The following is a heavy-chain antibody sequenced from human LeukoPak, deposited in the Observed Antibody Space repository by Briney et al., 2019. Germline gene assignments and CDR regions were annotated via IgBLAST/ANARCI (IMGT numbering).Heavy chain of an antibody. Sequence: PGGSLRLSCAASGFTFSSYAMHWVRQAPGKGLEWVAVISYDGSNKYYADSVKGRFTISRDNAKNSLYLQMNSLRAEDTAVYYCASEYSSSLWYFDYWGQGTLVTVSS. V-gene: IGHV3-30-3*01. CDR3: ASEYSSSLWYFDY. J-gene: IGHJ4*02. CDR2: ISYDGSNK. D-gene: IGHD6-6*01. CDR1: GFTFSSYA.